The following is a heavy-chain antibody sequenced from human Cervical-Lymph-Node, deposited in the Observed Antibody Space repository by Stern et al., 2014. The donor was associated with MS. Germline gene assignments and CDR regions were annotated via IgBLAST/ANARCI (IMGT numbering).Heavy chain of an antibody. V-gene: IGHV1-69*01. CDR3: ARHQAGIAGN. D-gene: IGHD6-13*01. J-gene: IGHJ4*02. CDR1: GGAINSFD. Sequence: VQLLESGAEVKKPGSSVKVSCKASGGAINSFDISWMRQAPGQGPEWLGDIIPILGTANFAQKFQGRVSFTADDSTNTAYMELSSLRSDDTAVYYCARHQAGIAGNWGQGTLVIVSS. CDR2: IIPILGTA.